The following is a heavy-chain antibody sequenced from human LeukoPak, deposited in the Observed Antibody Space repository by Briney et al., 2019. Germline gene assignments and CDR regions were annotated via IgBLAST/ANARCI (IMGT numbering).Heavy chain of an antibody. CDR1: SGSITSGGYY. J-gene: IGHJ6*03. Sequence: SQTLSLTCTVSSGSITSGGYYWNWIRQQPGKGLEWIGYIYYSGSTSYNPSLKSRVTMSVDTSKNQFSLKLSSVTAADTAVYYCARAPKGMTTVRYYYYYYMDVWGKGTTVTVSS. CDR3: ARAPKGMTTVRYYYYYYMDV. V-gene: IGHV4-31*03. CDR2: IYYSGST. D-gene: IGHD4-11*01.